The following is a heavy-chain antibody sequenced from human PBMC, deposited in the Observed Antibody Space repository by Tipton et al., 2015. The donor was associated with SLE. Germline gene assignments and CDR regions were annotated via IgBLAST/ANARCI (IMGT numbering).Heavy chain of an antibody. CDR2: VSHRGTT. CDR1: GGTSRDYF. D-gene: IGHD1-7*01. CDR3: ANQNWNYYF. J-gene: IGHJ4*02. Sequence: TLSLTCAVYGGTSRDYFWSWIRQPPGKGLEWIGEVSHRGTTNYNPSLDSRVTMSLDRFNNQFTLKMTSVTAADTAVYYCANQNWNYYFWGQGNLVTVSS. V-gene: IGHV4-34*08.